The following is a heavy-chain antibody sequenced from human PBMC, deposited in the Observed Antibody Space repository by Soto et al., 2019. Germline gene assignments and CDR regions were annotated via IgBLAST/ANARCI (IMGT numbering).Heavy chain of an antibody. CDR1: GFTFNKAW. V-gene: IGHV3-15*07. J-gene: IGHJ6*02. CDR2: VKSVSDGGAV. CDR3: VLGGPGINYYYNMDV. Sequence: EVQLVESGGGLVKPGGSLRLSCAASGFTFNKAWLNWVRQAPGGRLEWVGRVKSVSDGGAVDYAAPVKGRFTISRDDSKDTLYVQMNSLKTEDTAIYYCVLGGPGINYYYNMDVWGQGTTVTVSS.